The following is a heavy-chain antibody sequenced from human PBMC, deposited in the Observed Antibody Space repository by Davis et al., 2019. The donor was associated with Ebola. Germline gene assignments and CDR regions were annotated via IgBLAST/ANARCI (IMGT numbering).Heavy chain of an antibody. CDR2: IYWDDDK. D-gene: IGHD3-3*01. J-gene: IGHJ4*02. Sequence: SGPTLVKPTQTLTLTCTFSGFSLSTGGEGVGWIRQPPGLALEWLALIYWDDDKRYSPSLKSRLTITKDTSNQVVLTMTNMDPVDTATYYCAHRGWRGFDYWGQGTLVTVSS. V-gene: IGHV2-5*02. CDR1: GFSLSTGGEG. CDR3: AHRGWRGFDY.